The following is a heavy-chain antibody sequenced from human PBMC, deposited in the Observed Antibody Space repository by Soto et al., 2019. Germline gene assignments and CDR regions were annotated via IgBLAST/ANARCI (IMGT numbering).Heavy chain of an antibody. Sequence: QVQLQESGPGLVKPSETLSLTCTVSGGSVSSGSYYWSWIRQPPGKGLEWIGYIYYSGSTNYNPSLKSRVTISVDTSKNQFSLKLSSVTAADTAVYYCARVGEWLFLDPWGQGTLVTVSS. D-gene: IGHD3-3*01. V-gene: IGHV4-61*01. CDR3: ARVGEWLFLDP. J-gene: IGHJ5*02. CDR2: IYYSGST. CDR1: GGSVSSGSYY.